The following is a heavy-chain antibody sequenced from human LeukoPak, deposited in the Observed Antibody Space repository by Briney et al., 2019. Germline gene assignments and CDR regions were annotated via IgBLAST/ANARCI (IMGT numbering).Heavy chain of an antibody. CDR3: ARDTAAGYYYYYMDV. D-gene: IGHD6-13*01. Sequence: SQTLSLTCAISVDSVSNNSAAWNWLRQSPSRGLEWLGRTYYRYKWYNDYAVYVKSRITINPDTSKNQFSLQLNSVTPEDTAVYYCARDTAAGYYYYYMDVWVKGTTVTVSS. J-gene: IGHJ6*03. V-gene: IGHV6-1*01. CDR1: VDSVSNNSAA. CDR2: TYYRYKWYN.